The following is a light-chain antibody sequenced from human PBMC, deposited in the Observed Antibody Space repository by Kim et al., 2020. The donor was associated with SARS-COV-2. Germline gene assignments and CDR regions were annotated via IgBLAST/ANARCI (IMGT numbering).Light chain of an antibody. Sequence: SAAGGDRVTITGRASQTTSSWLAWYQQKPGKAPKLLIYKASSLGSGVPSRFSGSGSGTEFTLTIRSLQPDDFATYYCQQYNSYPVTFGQGTKLEI. CDR2: KAS. CDR3: QQYNSYPVT. J-gene: IGKJ2*01. CDR1: QTTSSW. V-gene: IGKV1-5*03.